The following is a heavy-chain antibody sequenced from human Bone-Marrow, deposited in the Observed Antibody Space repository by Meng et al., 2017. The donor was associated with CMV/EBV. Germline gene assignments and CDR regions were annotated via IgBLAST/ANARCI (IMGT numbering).Heavy chain of an antibody. Sequence: ASVKVSCKASGYTFTSYGISWVRQAPGQGLEWMGWISAYNGNTNYAQKVQGRVTMTTDTSTGTAYMELRSLRSDDTAMYFCARSVVGATGYFDYWGQGTLVTVSS. CDR3: ARSVVGATGYFDY. CDR1: GYTFTSYG. CDR2: ISAYNGNT. V-gene: IGHV1-18*04. D-gene: IGHD1-26*01. J-gene: IGHJ4*02.